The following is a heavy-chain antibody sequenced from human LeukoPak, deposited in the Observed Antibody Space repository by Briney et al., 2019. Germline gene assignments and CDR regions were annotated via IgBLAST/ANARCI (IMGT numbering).Heavy chain of an antibody. Sequence: SETLSLTCTVSGGSISSYYWSWIRQPPGKGLEWIGYIYYSGSTNYNPSLKSRVTMSVDTSKNQFSLKLSSVTAADTAVYYCARGLVVGATSYYFDYWGQGTLVTVSS. V-gene: IGHV4-59*12. D-gene: IGHD1-26*01. J-gene: IGHJ4*02. CDR1: GGSISSYY. CDR3: ARGLVVGATSYYFDY. CDR2: IYYSGST.